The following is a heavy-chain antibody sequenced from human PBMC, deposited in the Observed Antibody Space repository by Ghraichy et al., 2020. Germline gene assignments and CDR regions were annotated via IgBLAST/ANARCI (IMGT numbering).Heavy chain of an antibody. CDR1: GFTFNNYA. CDR3: WKDRFSGPYPYHFDY. J-gene: IGHJ4*02. V-gene: IGHV3-23*01. CDR2: VSGSGGYT. D-gene: IGHD1-26*01. Sequence: GSLRLSCAASGFTFNNYAMSWVRQAPGKGLEWVSAVSGSGGYTYYADSVQGRFSISRDNSENKVFLQMNSLRAEDTAIYYCWKDRFSGPYPYHFDYWGQGMLVTVSS.